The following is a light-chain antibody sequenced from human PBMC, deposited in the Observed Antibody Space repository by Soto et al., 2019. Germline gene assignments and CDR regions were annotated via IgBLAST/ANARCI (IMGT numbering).Light chain of an antibody. J-gene: IGLJ1*01. CDR3: SSYTSTSTPYV. Sequence: QSALTQPASVSGSPGQSITISCTGTSSDVGGSTYVSWYQQHPGKAPELMIYEVTNRPSGVSDRFSGSKSGNTASLTISGLQAEDEADYYCSSYTSTSTPYVFGTGTKLTVL. CDR2: EVT. CDR1: SSDVGGSTY. V-gene: IGLV2-14*01.